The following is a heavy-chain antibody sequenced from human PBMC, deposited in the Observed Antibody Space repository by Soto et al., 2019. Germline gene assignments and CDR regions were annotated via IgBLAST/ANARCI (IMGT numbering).Heavy chain of an antibody. CDR2: ISAHNGNT. J-gene: IGHJ4*02. D-gene: IGHD1-1*01. V-gene: IGHV1-18*01. CDR3: ARGRYGDY. Sequence: QVHLVQSGAEVKKPGASVKVSCKGSGYAFTTYGITWVRQAPGQGLEWMGWISAHNGNTNYAQKLQGRVTVTRDTSTSTVYMELRSLISDDTAVYYCARGRYGDYWGQGALVTVSS. CDR1: GYAFTTYG.